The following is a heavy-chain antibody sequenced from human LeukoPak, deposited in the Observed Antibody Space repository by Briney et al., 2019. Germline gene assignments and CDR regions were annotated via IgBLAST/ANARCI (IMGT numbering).Heavy chain of an antibody. V-gene: IGHV3-53*01. CDR1: GFTVSSNY. D-gene: IGHD6-19*01. CDR2: IYSGGST. Sequence: GGSLRLSCAASGFTVSSNYMNWVRQAPGKGLEWVSVIYSGGSTFYADSVKGRFTISRDNSNNTLYLQMNSLRAEDTAVYYCARSTDRNGWSFDSWGQGTLVTVSS. CDR3: ARSTDRNGWSFDS. J-gene: IGHJ4*02.